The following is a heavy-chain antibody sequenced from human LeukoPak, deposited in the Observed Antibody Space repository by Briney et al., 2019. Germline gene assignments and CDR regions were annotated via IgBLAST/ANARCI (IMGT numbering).Heavy chain of an antibody. CDR2: INHSGST. V-gene: IGHV4-34*01. D-gene: IGHD3-22*01. CDR1: SGSISTYY. CDR3: AYYDSSGYYPDY. Sequence: SETLSLTCTVSSGSISTYYWSWIRQPPGKGLEWIGEINHSGSTNYNPSLKSRVTISVDTSKNQFSLKLSSVTAADTAVYYCAYYDSSGYYPDYWGQGTLVTVSS. J-gene: IGHJ4*02.